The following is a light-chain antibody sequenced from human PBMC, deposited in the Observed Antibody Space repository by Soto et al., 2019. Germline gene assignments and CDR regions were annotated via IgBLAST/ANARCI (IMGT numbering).Light chain of an antibody. J-gene: IGKJ1*01. CDR3: QQYGSSPPT. Sequence: LVLTQSPGTLSLSPGETATLSCRASQSVSNIYLGWYQQKPGQAPRLLIYGASSRATGTPDRFSGSGSGTDFTLTINRLEPEDFALYYCQQYGSSPPTFGQRTKVDIK. V-gene: IGKV3-20*01. CDR1: QSVSNIY. CDR2: GAS.